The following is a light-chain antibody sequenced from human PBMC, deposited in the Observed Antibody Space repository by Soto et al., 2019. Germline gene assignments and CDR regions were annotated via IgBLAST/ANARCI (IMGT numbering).Light chain of an antibody. CDR3: QSYDRSLSGSV. Sequence: QSVLTQPPSVSEAPRQRVTISCSGSRSNIGNNGVNWYQHLPGKAPKLIMYFDDLLPSGVSDRFFGSKSGTSASLAITGLQAEDEADYYCQSYDRSLSGSVFGGGTKVTVL. CDR1: RSNIGNNG. CDR2: FDD. J-gene: IGLJ3*02. V-gene: IGLV1-36*01.